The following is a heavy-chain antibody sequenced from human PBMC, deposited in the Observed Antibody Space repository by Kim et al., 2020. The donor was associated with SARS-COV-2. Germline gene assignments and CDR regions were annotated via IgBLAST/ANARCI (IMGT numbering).Heavy chain of an antibody. CDR2: ISGSGGST. J-gene: IGHJ2*01. Sequence: GGSLRLSCAASGFTFSSYAMSWVRQAPGNGLEWVSAISGSGGSTYYADSVKGRFTISRDNSKNTLYLQMNSLRAEDTAVYYCAKVSGATISRTYWYFDLWGRGTLVTVSS. D-gene: IGHD1-26*01. V-gene: IGHV3-23*01. CDR1: GFTFSSYA. CDR3: AKVSGATISRTYWYFDL.